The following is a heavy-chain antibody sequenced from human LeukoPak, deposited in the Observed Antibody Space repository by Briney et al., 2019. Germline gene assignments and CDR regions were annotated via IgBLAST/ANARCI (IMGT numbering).Heavy chain of an antibody. J-gene: IGHJ4*02. CDR2: IYYSGST. V-gene: IGHV4-59*01. Sequence: PSETLSLTCTVSGRSISSYYWSWIRQPPGKGLEWIGYIYYSGSTNYNPALKSRVTISVDTSKNQFSLKLSSVTAADTDVYYCARRRSGTRDFDYWGQGTLVTVSS. CDR1: GRSISSYY. CDR3: ARRRSGTRDFDY. D-gene: IGHD3-10*01.